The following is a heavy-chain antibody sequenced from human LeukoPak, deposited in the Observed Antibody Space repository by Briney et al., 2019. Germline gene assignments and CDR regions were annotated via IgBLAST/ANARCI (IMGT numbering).Heavy chain of an antibody. CDR2: LSNSGST. D-gene: IGHD1-14*01. J-gene: IGHJ4*02. CDR3: ARANRYAGGDRHFDY. V-gene: IGHV4-59*01. Sequence: PSETLSLTCSVSGDSISSNYWSWVRQAPGRGLEWIGYLSNSGSTNYNPSLKSRVTISLDTSKNQFSLKLSSVTAADTAVYYCARANRYAGGDRHFDYWGQGTLVTVSS. CDR1: GDSISSNY.